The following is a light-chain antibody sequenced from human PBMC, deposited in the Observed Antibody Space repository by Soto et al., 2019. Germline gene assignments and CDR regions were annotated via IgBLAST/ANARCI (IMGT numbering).Light chain of an antibody. CDR2: AAS. J-gene: IGKJ1*01. V-gene: IGKV1-39*01. CDR1: QSVRNW. Sequence: IQLTQSPSTLFASVGDIVTITRRASQSVRNWLAWYQQKPGKAPNLLIYAASSLQSGVPSRFSGSGSGTDFTLTISSLQPEDFATYYCQQSYSTPWTFGQGTKVDIK. CDR3: QQSYSTPWT.